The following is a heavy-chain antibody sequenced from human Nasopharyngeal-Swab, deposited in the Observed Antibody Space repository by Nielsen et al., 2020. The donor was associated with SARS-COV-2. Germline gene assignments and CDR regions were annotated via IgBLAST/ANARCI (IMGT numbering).Heavy chain of an antibody. CDR2: VGGSDDST. V-gene: IGHV3-23*01. D-gene: IGHD2-8*01. J-gene: IGHJ1*01. CDR3: ARDLGGGYCTTINCLGS. CDR1: GFSLSRHG. Sequence: GGSLRLSCAASGFSLSRHGMNWVRQAPGKGLEWVSSVGGSDDSTFYADSVKGRFTISRDRSKNTLYLQMNSLRVEDTAVYYCARDLGGGYCTTINCLGSWGQGTLVTVSS.